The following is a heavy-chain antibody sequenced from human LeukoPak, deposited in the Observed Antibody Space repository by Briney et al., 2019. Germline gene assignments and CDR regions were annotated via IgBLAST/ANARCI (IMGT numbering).Heavy chain of an antibody. V-gene: IGHV4-34*01. Sequence: NTSETLSLTCAVYGGSFSGYYWSWIRQPPGKGLEWIGEINHSGSTNYSPSLKSRVTISVDTSKNQFSLKLSSVTAADTAVYYCARGQYYYYYYMDVWGKGTTVTVSS. CDR1: GGSFSGYY. CDR2: INHSGST. CDR3: ARGQYYYYYYMDV. J-gene: IGHJ6*03.